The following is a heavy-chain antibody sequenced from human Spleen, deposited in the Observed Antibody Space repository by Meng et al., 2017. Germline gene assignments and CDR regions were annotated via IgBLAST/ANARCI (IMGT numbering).Heavy chain of an antibody. CDR3: ARVIRGGYNSGSFYFDF. J-gene: IGHJ4*02. CDR2: IDSDGSST. V-gene: IGHV3-74*01. Sequence: GESLKISCAASGFTFSNYWMHWVRQAPGKGLVWFSRIDSDGSSTSYAESGKGRFTISRDNAKTTVYLQMNSRRDEDTDVYYCARVIRGGYNSGSFYFDFWGQGTLVTVSS. D-gene: IGHD5-24*01. CDR1: GFTFSNYW.